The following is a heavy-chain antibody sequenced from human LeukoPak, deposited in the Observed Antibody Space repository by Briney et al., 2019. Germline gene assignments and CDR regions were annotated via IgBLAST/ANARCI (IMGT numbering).Heavy chain of an antibody. CDR2: INWNGGST. J-gene: IGHJ4*02. Sequence: PGGSLRLSCAASGFTFDDYGMSWVRQAPGKGLEWVSGINWNGGSTGYADSVKGRCTISRDNAKNSLYLQTNSLRAEDTALYYCAIDGRIVAAISFDYWGQGTLVTVSS. CDR3: AIDGRIVAAISFDY. V-gene: IGHV3-20*04. CDR1: GFTFDDYG. D-gene: IGHD2-21*01.